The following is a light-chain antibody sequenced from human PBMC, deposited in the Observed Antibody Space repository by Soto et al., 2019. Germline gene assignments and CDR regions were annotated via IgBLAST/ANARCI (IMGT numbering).Light chain of an antibody. CDR2: DAS. CDR1: KRVSTY. CDR3: QQRSEWPIT. J-gene: IGKJ5*01. V-gene: IGKV3-11*01. Sequence: EIVLTQSPATLSLSPGERATLSCRASKRVSTYLCLDQQEPVHSPGLFIYDASNRATGIPGRFSGSGSGTDFPLTISSLEPEDFAVYYCQQRSEWPITFGQGTRLEIK.